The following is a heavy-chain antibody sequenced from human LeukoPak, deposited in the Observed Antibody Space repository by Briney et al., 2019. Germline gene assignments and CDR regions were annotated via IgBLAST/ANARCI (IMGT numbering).Heavy chain of an antibody. CDR2: IYSGGST. D-gene: IGHD1-1*01. Sequence: PGGSLRLSCAASGFTFSSNYMSWVRQAPGKGLEWVSVIYSGGSTYYSDSVKGRFTISRDNSKNTLYLQMNSLRAEDTAVYYCARDPPVGNYFDYWGQGTLVTVSS. V-gene: IGHV3-66*01. J-gene: IGHJ4*02. CDR3: ARDPPVGNYFDY. CDR1: GFTFSSNY.